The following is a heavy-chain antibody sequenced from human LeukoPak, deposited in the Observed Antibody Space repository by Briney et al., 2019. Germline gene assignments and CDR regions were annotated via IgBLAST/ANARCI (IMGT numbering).Heavy chain of an antibody. CDR2: IYSGGST. V-gene: IGHV3-53*05. CDR1: GFTVSSNY. J-gene: IGHJ1*01. D-gene: IGHD4-23*01. CDR3: AKDMSEAVTTVVPTD. Sequence: GGPLRLSCAASGFTVSSNYMSWVRQAPGKGLEWVSVIYSGGSTYYADSVKGRFTISRDNSKNSLYLQMNSLRAEDTALYYCAKDMSEAVTTVVPTDWGQGTLVTVSS.